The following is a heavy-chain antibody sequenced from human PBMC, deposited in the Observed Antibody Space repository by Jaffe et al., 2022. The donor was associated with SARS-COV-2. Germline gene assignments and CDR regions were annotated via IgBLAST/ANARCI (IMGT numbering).Heavy chain of an antibody. J-gene: IGHJ6*03. CDR1: GVSINSVYY. V-gene: IGHV4-59*01. Sequence: QVQLQESGPGVVKPSETLSLTCTVSGVSINSVYYWSWIRQAPGKGLEWIGYIYYTGSTSYNPSLKSRVSFSVDTSNNQFSLRLSSVTTADTAVYFCARDLYYYNYMDVWGKGTTVTVSS. CDR2: IYYTGST. CDR3: ARDLYYYNYMDV.